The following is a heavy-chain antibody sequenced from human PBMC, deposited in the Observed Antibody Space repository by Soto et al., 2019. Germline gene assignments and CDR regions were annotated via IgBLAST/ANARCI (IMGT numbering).Heavy chain of an antibody. D-gene: IGHD3-10*01. J-gene: IGHJ6*03. V-gene: IGHV3-9*01. CDR1: GFTFDDYA. Sequence: GGSLRLSCAASGFTFDDYAMHWVRQAPGKGLEWVSGISWNSGSIGYADSVKGRFTISRDNAKNSLYLQMNSLRAEDTALYYCAKDAMVRGVIIRFFYYYYMDVWGKGTTVTVSS. CDR2: ISWNSGSI. CDR3: AKDAMVRGVIIRFFYYYYMDV.